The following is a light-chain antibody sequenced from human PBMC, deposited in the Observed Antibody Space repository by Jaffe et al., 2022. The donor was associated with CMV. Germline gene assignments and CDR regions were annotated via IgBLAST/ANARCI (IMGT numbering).Light chain of an antibody. CDR3: QQAHSFPFT. V-gene: IGKV1-12*01. CDR2: AAS. CDR1: QGISGW. Sequence: DIQMTQSPSSVSASVGDRITITCRASQGISGWLAWYQQKPGKAPNLLIYAASNLQSGVPSRFSGSGSGTDFTLTISSLQPEDIATYYCQQAHSFPFTFGQGTKLEIK. J-gene: IGKJ2*01.